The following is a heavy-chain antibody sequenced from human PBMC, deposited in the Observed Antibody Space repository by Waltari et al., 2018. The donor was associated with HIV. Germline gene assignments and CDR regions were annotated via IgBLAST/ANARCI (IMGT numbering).Heavy chain of an antibody. D-gene: IGHD5-12*01. CDR2: IDQSGTS. Sequence: QVQLQQWGTGLLKPSETLALTCAVYGGSFNNYYWSWFRQPPGTGLEWVGQIDQSGTSHYNPTLKDRLTMSVDTSKNQFSLKLTSATAADTAVFYCARGVFSLIVAGTNFDYWGQGFLVTVSS. CDR1: GGSFNNYY. CDR3: ARGVFSLIVAGTNFDY. J-gene: IGHJ4*02. V-gene: IGHV4-34*01.